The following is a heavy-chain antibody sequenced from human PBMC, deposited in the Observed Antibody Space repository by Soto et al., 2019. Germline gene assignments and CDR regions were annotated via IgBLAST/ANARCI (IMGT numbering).Heavy chain of an antibody. D-gene: IGHD1-26*01. CDR2: IYSGGNS. V-gene: IGHV3-53*01. CDR3: ARRRWSLVDWYLEL. CDR1: GFTISSNY. Sequence: EVQLVESGGGLVQPGGSLRLSCAASGFTISSNYMTWVRQAPGKGLEWVSVIYSGGNSYYADSVKGRFTISRDASKNTLFLQMNSLRSEDTAVYFCARRRWSLVDWYLELWCRGTLVTVSS. J-gene: IGHJ2*01.